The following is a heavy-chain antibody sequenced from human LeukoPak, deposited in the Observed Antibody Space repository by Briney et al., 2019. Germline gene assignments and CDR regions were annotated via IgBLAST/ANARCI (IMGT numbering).Heavy chain of an antibody. V-gene: IGHV3-48*01. CDR3: ARSELATKKTYYYDSSGYPPGY. D-gene: IGHD3-22*01. Sequence: PGGSLRLSCAASGFTFSSYSMNWVRQAPGKGLEWVSYISSSSSTIYYADSVKGRFTISRDNAKNSLYLQMNSLRAEDTAVYYCARSELATKKTYYYDSSGYPPGYWGQGTLVTVSS. CDR2: ISSSSSTI. CDR1: GFTFSSYS. J-gene: IGHJ4*02.